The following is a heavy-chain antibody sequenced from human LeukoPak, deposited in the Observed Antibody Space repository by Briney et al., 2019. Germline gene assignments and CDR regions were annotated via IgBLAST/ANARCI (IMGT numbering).Heavy chain of an antibody. J-gene: IGHJ3*02. CDR3: ARYRHRDPFDI. Sequence: SVKVSFKSSGYTFTSYGISWVRQPPGQGLERVGWISAYNGNTNYAQKLQGRVTMTTDTSTSTAYMELRSLRSDDTAVYYCARYRHRDPFDIWGQGTMVTVSS. V-gene: IGHV1-18*01. D-gene: IGHD4-11*01. CDR1: GYTFTSYG. CDR2: ISAYNGNT.